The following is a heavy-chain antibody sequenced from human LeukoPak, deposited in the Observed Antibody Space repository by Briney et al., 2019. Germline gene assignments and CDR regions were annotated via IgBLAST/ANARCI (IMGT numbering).Heavy chain of an antibody. CDR2: ISLTSNDI. Sequence: GGSLRLSCAASGFTFSSYAMNWVRQAPGKGLEWFSSISLTSNDIYYAASVRGRFIISRDNAKNLLSLQMNSLRAEDTALYYCARGDTSLQRNDALDIWGQGTMVSVSS. J-gene: IGHJ3*02. CDR3: ARGDTSLQRNDALDI. V-gene: IGHV3-21*01. CDR1: GFTFSSYA. D-gene: IGHD2/OR15-2a*01.